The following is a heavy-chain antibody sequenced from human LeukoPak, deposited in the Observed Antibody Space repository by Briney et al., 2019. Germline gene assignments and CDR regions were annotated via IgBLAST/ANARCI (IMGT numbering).Heavy chain of an antibody. CDR2: ISGSGGST. Sequence: RGSLRLSCAASGFTFSSYAMSWVRQAPGKGLEWVSAISGSGGSTYYADSVKGRFTISRDNSKNTLYLQMNSLRAEDTAVYYCAKDQDDVWSGYFVGDYWGQGTLVTVSS. CDR1: GFTFSSYA. D-gene: IGHD3-3*01. CDR3: AKDQDDVWSGYFVGDY. V-gene: IGHV3-23*01. J-gene: IGHJ4*02.